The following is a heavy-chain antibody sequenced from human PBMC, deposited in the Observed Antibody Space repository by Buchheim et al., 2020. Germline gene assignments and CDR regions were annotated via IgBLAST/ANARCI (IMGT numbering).Heavy chain of an antibody. V-gene: IGHV3-74*01. CDR3: ARGYSGTYRIDY. J-gene: IGHJ4*02. Sequence: EVQLVESGGGLVQPGGSLRLSCTASGFTFSNYWMQWVRQAPGKGLVWVSRIDADGSTTSYADSVQGRFTISRDNAKNTLYLQLKSPRAEDTAVYYCARGYSGTYRIDYWGQGTL. D-gene: IGHD1-26*01. CDR1: GFTFSNYW. CDR2: IDADGSTT.